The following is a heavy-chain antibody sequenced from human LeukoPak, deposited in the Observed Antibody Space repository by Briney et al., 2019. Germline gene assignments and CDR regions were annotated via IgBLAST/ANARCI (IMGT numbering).Heavy chain of an antibody. V-gene: IGHV4-39*01. J-gene: IGHJ4*02. CDR3: GRLFDS. CDR2: INYSGTT. CDR1: GGAIISDNFY. Sequence: PSETLSLTCTVSGGAIISDNFYWGWVRQPPGKGLEWVGSINYSGTTYYNPSLRSRVSISVDTSRTQFFLTLNSVTAADTAVCYCGRLFDSWGQGILVTVSS.